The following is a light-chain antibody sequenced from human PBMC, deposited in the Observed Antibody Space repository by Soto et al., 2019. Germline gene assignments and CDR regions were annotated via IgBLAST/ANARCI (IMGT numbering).Light chain of an antibody. CDR2: HAS. CDR1: QSIDRW. Sequence: DIQMTQSPSTLPASVGDRVTITCRASQSIDRWLAWYQQRPGKAPKILIYHASSLETGVPSRFSGSGSGTEFTLTISRLEPEDFAVYYCQQYGNLSWTFGQGTKVDIK. J-gene: IGKJ1*01. V-gene: IGKV1-5*01. CDR3: QQYGNLSWT.